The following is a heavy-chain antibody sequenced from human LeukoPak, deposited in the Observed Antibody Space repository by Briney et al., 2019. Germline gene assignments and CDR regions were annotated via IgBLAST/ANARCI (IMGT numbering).Heavy chain of an antibody. CDR1: GFTFSSYS. V-gene: IGHV3-21*01. CDR3: ARGPWDSSGYSY. D-gene: IGHD3-22*01. J-gene: IGHJ4*02. Sequence: GGSLRLSCAASGFTFSSYSMNWVRQAPGKGLEWVSSISSSSSYIYYADSVKGRFTISRDNAKNSPYLQMNSLRAEDTAVYYCARGPWDSSGYSYWGQGTLVTVSS. CDR2: ISSSSSYI.